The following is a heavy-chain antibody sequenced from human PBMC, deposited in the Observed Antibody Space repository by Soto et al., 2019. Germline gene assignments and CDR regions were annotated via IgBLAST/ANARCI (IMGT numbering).Heavy chain of an antibody. CDR1: GYTFTSYG. Sequence: QVQLVQSGVEVEKPGASVKVSCKASGYTFTSYGVSWVRQAPGQGLEWMGWISAYNGNTNYAQKFQGRVTMTTDTSTSTAYMELRSLRSDDTAVYYCARDVPTVTTGGPDYWGHGTLVTVSS. J-gene: IGHJ4*01. V-gene: IGHV1-18*01. CDR2: ISAYNGNT. CDR3: ARDVPTVTTGGPDY. D-gene: IGHD4-17*01.